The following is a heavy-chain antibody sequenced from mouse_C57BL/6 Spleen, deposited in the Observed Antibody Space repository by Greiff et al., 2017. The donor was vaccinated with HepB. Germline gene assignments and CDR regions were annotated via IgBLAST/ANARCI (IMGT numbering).Heavy chain of an antibody. J-gene: IGHJ2*01. Sequence: QVQLQQPGAELVRPGSSVKLSCKASGYTFTSYWMDWVKQRPGQGLEWIGNIYPSDSETHYNQKFKDKATLTADKSSSTAYMQLSSLTSEDSAVYFCARGLRPDYWGQGTTLTVSS. CDR3: ARGLRPDY. V-gene: IGHV1-61*01. D-gene: IGHD1-1*01. CDR2: IYPSDSET. CDR1: GYTFTSYW.